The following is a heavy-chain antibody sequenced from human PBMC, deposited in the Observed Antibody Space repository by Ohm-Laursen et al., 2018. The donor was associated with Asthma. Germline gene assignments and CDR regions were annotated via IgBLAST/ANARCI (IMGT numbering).Heavy chain of an antibody. Sequence: SLRLSCAASGFTFSSYGMHWVRQAPGKGLEWVAVIWYDGSNKYYADSVKGRFTISRDNSKNTLYLQMNSLRAEDTAVYYCARDRVDIVTTTMNFYYGMDVWGQGTTVTVSS. CDR2: IWYDGSNK. CDR3: ARDRVDIVTTTMNFYYGMDV. D-gene: IGHD5-12*01. CDR1: GFTFSSYG. J-gene: IGHJ6*02. V-gene: IGHV3-33*01.